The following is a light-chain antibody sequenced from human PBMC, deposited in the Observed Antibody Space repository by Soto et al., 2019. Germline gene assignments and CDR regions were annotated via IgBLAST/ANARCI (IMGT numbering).Light chain of an antibody. CDR2: DAS. CDR1: QSVSSY. CDR3: QQRSNWPIT. V-gene: IGKV3-11*01. J-gene: IGKJ5*01. Sequence: EIVLTQSPATLSLSPGERATLSCRTSQSVSSYFAWYQQKPGRAPRLLISDASNRSTVIPARFIGSGSGTDFTLTISRLAPEDFAVYYCQQRSNWPITFGQGTRLEIK.